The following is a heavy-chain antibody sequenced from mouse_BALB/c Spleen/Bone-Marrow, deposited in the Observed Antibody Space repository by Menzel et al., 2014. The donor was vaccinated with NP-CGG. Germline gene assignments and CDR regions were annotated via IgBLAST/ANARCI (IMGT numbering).Heavy chain of an antibody. CDR1: GFSLTGYG. D-gene: IGHD1-1*01. CDR2: IWGDGST. CDR3: ARRGDYGAWFAY. Sequence: VHLVESGPGLVAPSQSLSITCTVSGFSLTGYGVNWVRQPPGKGLEWLGMIWGDGSTDYNSALKSRLSISKDNPKSQVFLKMHSLQSDDTARYYCARRGDYGAWFAYWGQGTLVTVSA. V-gene: IGHV2-6-7*01. J-gene: IGHJ3*01.